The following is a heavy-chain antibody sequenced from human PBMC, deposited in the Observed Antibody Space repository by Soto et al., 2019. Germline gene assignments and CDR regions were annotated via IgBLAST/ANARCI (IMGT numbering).Heavy chain of an antibody. CDR2: INPEGSAE. J-gene: IGHJ4*02. CDR3: ARHGVWCFDF. Sequence: EMQLVESGGALVQPGGSLRLSCAASGFTFSSSWMAWVRQAPGNGLEWVANINPEGSAEYYVDSVKGRFTISRDNAKNALYLQMNSLRLDDTALYYCARHGVWCFDFWGQGTLVSISS. CDR1: GFTFSSSW. V-gene: IGHV3-7*01. D-gene: IGHD2-8*02.